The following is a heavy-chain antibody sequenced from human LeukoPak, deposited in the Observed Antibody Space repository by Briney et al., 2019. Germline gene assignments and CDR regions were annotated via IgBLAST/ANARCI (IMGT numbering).Heavy chain of an antibody. D-gene: IGHD2-15*01. J-gene: IGHJ4*02. CDR2: ISWNSGNI. V-gene: IGHV3-9*01. Sequence: GGSLRLACAPSAFSFDDYAMQWVRQAPGKGLEWVSGISWNSGNIDYADSVKGRFTISRDNAKHSLYLQMNSLRAEDTALYYCASAAGHTYYFDYWGQGALVTVSS. CDR1: AFSFDDYA. CDR3: ASAAGHTYYFDY.